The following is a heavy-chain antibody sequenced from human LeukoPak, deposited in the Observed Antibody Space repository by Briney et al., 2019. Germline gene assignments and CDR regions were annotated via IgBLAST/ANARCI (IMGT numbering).Heavy chain of an antibody. CDR2: TYYRSKWYN. CDR3: ACKSQYYYYMDV. V-gene: IGHV6-1*01. J-gene: IGHJ6*03. CDR1: GDSVSSNGAT. Sequence: SQTLSLTCAISGDSVSSNGATWNWIRQSPSRGLEWLGRTYYRSKWYNDYAESVKSRITINPDTSKNQFSLKLSSVTAADTAVYYCACKSQYYYYMDVWGKGTTVTVSS.